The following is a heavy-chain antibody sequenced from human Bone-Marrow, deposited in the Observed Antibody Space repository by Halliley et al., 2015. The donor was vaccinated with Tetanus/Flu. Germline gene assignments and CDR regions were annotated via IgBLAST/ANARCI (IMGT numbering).Heavy chain of an antibody. Sequence: SKVDGGTADYAAPVKGRFTISRDDSEDTLYLQMNSLETEDTAVYYCTLSGVSGSRWYYDGMDVWGQGTTVIVSS. V-gene: IGHV3-15*01. CDR2: SKVDGGTA. J-gene: IGHJ6*02. CDR3: TLSGVSGSRWYYDGMDV. D-gene: IGHD1-20*01.